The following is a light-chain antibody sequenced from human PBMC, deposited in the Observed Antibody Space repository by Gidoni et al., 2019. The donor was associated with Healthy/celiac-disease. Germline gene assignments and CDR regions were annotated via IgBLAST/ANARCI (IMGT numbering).Light chain of an antibody. CDR3: QSYDSSNHVV. V-gene: IGLV6-57*02. J-gene: IGLJ2*01. CDR1: SGSIASNY. Sequence: NFMLTQPPSVSQSPGKTVTISCTGSSGSIASNYVQWYQQRPGSAPTTVIYEDNQGPSGVPDRFSGSIDSSSNSASLTISGLKTEDEADYYCQSYDSSNHVVFGGGTKLTVL. CDR2: EDN.